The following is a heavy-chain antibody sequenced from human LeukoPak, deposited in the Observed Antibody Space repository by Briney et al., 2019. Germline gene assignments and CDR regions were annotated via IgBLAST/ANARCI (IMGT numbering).Heavy chain of an antibody. CDR3: AKSSYYDSSGYYREYYFDY. CDR2: ISYDGSNK. D-gene: IGHD3-22*01. V-gene: IGHV3-30-3*02. CDR1: GFTFSSYG. Sequence: PGGSLRLSCAASGFTFSSYGMHWVRQAPGKGLEWVAVISYDGSNKYYADSVKGRFTISRDNSKSTLFLQMNSLRAEDTAVYYCAKSSYYDSSGYYREYYFDYWGQGTLVTVSS. J-gene: IGHJ4*02.